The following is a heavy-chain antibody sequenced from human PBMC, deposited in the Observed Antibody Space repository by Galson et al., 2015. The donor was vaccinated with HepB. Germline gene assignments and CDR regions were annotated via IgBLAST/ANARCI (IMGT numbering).Heavy chain of an antibody. CDR3: ARGVGATRSLDY. CDR2: VSGWGDST. Sequence: SLRLSCAASGITFSRYDMTWVRQASGKGLEWVSTVSGWGDSTSYADSVKGRFTISRDNSKNTLYLQMNSLRAEDTALYYCARGVGATRSLDYWGQGTLVTVSS. CDR1: GITFSRYD. V-gene: IGHV3-23*01. D-gene: IGHD1-26*01. J-gene: IGHJ4*02.